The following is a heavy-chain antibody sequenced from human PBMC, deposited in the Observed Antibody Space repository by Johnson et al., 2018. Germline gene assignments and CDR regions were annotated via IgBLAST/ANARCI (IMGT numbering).Heavy chain of an antibody. V-gene: IGHV4-59*01. CDR1: GGSISRYY. J-gene: IGHJ3*02. D-gene: IGHD2/OR15-2a*01. CDR2: IYYSGST. Sequence: QVQLQESGPGLLKPSETLSLTCTVSGGSISRYYWSWIRQSPGRGLEYIAYIYYSGSTNYNPSLRSRVTISVDTSKNQFSLRLTSVTSADAAVYVCSRIHPRKYVTTLHHRAAFGIWGPGTRVTVSS. CDR3: SRIHPRKYVTTLHHRAAFGI.